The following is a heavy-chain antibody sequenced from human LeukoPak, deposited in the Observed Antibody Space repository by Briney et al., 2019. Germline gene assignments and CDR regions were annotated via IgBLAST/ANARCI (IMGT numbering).Heavy chain of an antibody. Sequence: PGRSRRLSCAASGFTFSSYAMHWVRQAPGKGLEWVAVISYDGSNKYYADSVKGRFTISRDNSKNTLYLQMNSLRAEDTAVYYCASLLTVTTGYWGQGTLVTVSS. CDR2: ISYDGSNK. CDR3: ASLLTVTTGY. CDR1: GFTFSSYA. D-gene: IGHD4-17*01. V-gene: IGHV3-30*04. J-gene: IGHJ4*02.